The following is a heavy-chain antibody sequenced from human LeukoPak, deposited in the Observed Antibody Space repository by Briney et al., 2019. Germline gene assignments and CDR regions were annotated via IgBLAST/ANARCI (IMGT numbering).Heavy chain of an antibody. Sequence: PGESLRLSCVASGYTFSTYSMNWVRQAPGKGLEWVSSISSSSNYIYYADSVKGRFTISRDNAKNSLYLQMNSLRAADTAVYYCAQNVYDSSGLYFDYWGQGTLVTVSS. CDR3: AQNVYDSSGLYFDY. CDR1: GYTFSTYS. D-gene: IGHD3-22*01. V-gene: IGHV3-21*01. J-gene: IGHJ4*02. CDR2: ISSSSNYI.